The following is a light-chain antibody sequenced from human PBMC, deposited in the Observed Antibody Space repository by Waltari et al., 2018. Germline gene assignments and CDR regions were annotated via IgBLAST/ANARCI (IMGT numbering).Light chain of an antibody. V-gene: IGKV6-21*02. CDR3: HQSHYLPFT. CDR1: QSIGSS. Sequence: EIVLTQSPVFQSVTPTEKVTITCRASQSIGSSLHWYQQKPDQSPKLLIKFASQSISGVPSRFSGSGSETDFTLTINSLEGEDAATYYCHQSHYLPFTFGGGTKVEIK. CDR2: FAS. J-gene: IGKJ4*01.